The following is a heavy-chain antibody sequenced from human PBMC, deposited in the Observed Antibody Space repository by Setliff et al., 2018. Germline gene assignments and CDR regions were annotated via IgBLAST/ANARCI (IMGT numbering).Heavy chain of an antibody. V-gene: IGHV3-23*01. CDR3: AKFSSVPGSRFFDY. J-gene: IGHJ4*02. CDR1: GFTFNSSS. Sequence: GSLRLSCAASGFTFNSSSMTWVRQAPGKGLEWVSAINSGGSSTYYADSVKGRFTISRDNSKNTLYLQMNSLRAEDTAIYSCAKFSSVPGSRFFDYWGQGALVTVSS. CDR2: INSGGSST. D-gene: IGHD2-2*01.